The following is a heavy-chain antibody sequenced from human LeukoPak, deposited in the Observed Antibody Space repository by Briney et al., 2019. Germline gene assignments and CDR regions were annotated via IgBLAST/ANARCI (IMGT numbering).Heavy chain of an antibody. Sequence: ASVKVSCKASGYTFTSYGISWVRQAPGQGLEWMGWISAYNGNTNYAQKLQGRVTMTTDTSTSTAYMELRSLRSDDTAVYYCARAGSGGIPVTVDFDLWGRGTLVTVSS. D-gene: IGHD2-15*01. CDR3: ARAGSGGIPVTVDFDL. V-gene: IGHV1-18*01. CDR1: GYTFTSYG. J-gene: IGHJ2*01. CDR2: ISAYNGNT.